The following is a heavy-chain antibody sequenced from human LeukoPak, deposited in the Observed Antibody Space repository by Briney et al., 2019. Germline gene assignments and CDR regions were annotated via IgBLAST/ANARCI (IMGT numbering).Heavy chain of an antibody. D-gene: IGHD2-15*01. CDR1: GFTFSSYS. V-gene: IGHV3-7*01. CDR2: IKQDGSEK. CDR3: ARAMGWRDAFDI. Sequence: SGGSLRLSCAASGFTFSSYSVNWVRQAPGKGLEWVANIKQDGSEKYYVDSVKGRFTISRDNARNSLYLQMDSLRAEDSVVYYCARAMGWRDAFDIWGQGTMVTASS. J-gene: IGHJ3*02.